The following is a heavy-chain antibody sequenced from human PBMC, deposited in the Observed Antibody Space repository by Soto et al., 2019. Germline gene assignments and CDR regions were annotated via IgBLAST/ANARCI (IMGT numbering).Heavy chain of an antibody. V-gene: IGHV1-69*01. CDR3: ARETYYYDSSGYYPTPRFDY. D-gene: IGHD3-22*01. CDR1: GGTFSSYA. CDR2: IIPIFGTA. Sequence: QVQLVQSGAEVKKPGSSVKVPCKASGGTFSSYAISWVRQAPGQGLEWMGGIIPIFGTANYAQKFQGRVTITADESTSPAYMELSSLRAEDTAVYYCARETYYYDSSGYYPTPRFDYWGQGTLVTVSS. J-gene: IGHJ4*02.